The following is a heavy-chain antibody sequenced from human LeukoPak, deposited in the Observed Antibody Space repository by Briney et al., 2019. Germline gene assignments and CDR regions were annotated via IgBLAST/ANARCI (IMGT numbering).Heavy chain of an antibody. J-gene: IGHJ4*02. CDR2: IIPILGIA. CDR3: ARAGIMNYYDSSGFFPD. D-gene: IGHD3-22*01. CDR1: GGTFSSYA. Sequence: SAKVSCKASGGTFSSYAISWVRQAPGQGLEWMGRIIPILGIANYAQKFQGRVTITADKSTSTAYMELSSLRSEDTAVYYCARAGIMNYYDSSGFFPDWGQGTLVTVSS. V-gene: IGHV1-69*04.